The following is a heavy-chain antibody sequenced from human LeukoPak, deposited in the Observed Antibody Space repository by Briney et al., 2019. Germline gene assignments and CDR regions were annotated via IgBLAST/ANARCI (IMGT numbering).Heavy chain of an antibody. CDR3: AMGGIQLRMVLLDY. CDR2: INSNSGAT. D-gene: IGHD5-18*01. Sequence: VASVKVSCKASGYTFTDYYIHWVRQAPGQGLEWMGWINSNSGATNSAQKFQGRVIMTRDTSISTAHMELSSLRSEDTAVYYCAMGGIQLRMVLLDYWGQGTLVTVSS. CDR1: GYTFTDYY. J-gene: IGHJ4*02. V-gene: IGHV1-2*02.